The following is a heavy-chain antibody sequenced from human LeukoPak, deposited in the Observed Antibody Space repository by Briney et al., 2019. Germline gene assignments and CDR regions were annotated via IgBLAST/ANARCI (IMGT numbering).Heavy chain of an antibody. J-gene: IGHJ4*02. V-gene: IGHV6-1*01. CDR3: ARDLRAKAPPKKDYFDY. CDR2: TYYRSKWYN. Sequence: PSQTLSLTCAISGDSVSSNSAAWNWIRQSPSRGLEWLGRTYYRSKWYNDYAVSVKSRITINPDTSKNQFSLQLNSVPPEDTAVYYCARDLRAKAPPKKDYFDYWGQGTLVTVSS. CDR1: GDSVSSNSAA.